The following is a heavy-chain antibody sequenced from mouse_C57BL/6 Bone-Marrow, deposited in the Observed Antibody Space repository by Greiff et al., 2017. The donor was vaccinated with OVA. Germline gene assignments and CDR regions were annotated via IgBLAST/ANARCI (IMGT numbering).Heavy chain of an antibody. CDR3: ASSRAKGYFDY. V-gene: IGHV1-26*01. Sequence: EVQLQQSGPELVKPGASVKISCKASGYTFTDYYMNWVKQSHGKSLEWIGDINPNNGGTSYNQKFKGKATLTVDKSSSTAYMELRSLTSEDSAVYYCASSRAKGYFDYWGQGTTLTVSS. CDR1: GYTFTDYY. J-gene: IGHJ2*01. CDR2: INPNNGGT.